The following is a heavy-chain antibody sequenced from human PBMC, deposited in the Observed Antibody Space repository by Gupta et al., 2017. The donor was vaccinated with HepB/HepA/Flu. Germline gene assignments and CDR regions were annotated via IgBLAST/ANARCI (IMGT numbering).Heavy chain of an antibody. CDR3: VRDFWGGNYFYMDV. D-gene: IGHD3-3*01. V-gene: IGHV1-18*01. CDR1: GYTFTEYG. Sequence: QVHLVQSGNEVKKPGSSLRVSCKTSGYTFTEYGITWVRQAPGQGLEWMGWISGFNGNKKFGQKTQDRVTLSTDTSSSTAYLDLRDLRSDDTAVYYCVRDFWGGNYFYMDVWGKGTTVIVSS. J-gene: IGHJ6*03. CDR2: ISGFNGNK.